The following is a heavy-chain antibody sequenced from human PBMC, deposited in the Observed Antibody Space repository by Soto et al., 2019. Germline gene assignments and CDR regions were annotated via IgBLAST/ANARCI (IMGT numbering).Heavy chain of an antibody. D-gene: IGHD2-15*01. Sequence: PGESLKISCVASGFTFRNAWVLWVRQAPGKGLEWIGRIKNKVDYETTDYAAPVKGRFTISRDDLKSTLYLQMDSLKTEDTAVYYCTKTRSSCSGGSCYYYGMDVWGQGTTVTVSS. V-gene: IGHV3-15*01. CDR2: IKNKVDYETT. CDR3: TKTRSSCSGGSCYYYGMDV. J-gene: IGHJ6*02. CDR1: GFTFRNAW.